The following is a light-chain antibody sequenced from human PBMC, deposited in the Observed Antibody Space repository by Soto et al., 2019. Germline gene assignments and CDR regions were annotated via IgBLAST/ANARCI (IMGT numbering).Light chain of an antibody. CDR2: EGT. V-gene: IGLV2-14*02. CDR1: RSDLGTYNL. Sequence: QSALTQPASVSGSPGQSITLSCTGTRSDLGTYNLVSWYQQHPGKAPQLMIYEGTKRPSGVSDRFSGSRSGNTASLTISGLQAADEAAYYCISYTTSSTLWVLGGGTKVTVL. CDR3: ISYTTSSTLWV. J-gene: IGLJ3*02.